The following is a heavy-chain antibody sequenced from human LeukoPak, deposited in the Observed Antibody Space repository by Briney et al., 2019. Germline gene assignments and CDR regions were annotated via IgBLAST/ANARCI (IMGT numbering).Heavy chain of an antibody. Sequence: SSETLSLTCTGSGGSISSYYWSWIRQPPGKGLEWIGYIYYSGSTNYNPSLKSRVTISVDTSKNHFSLKLSSVTAADTAVYYCARGQTGYYYWGQGTLVTVSS. V-gene: IGHV4-59*01. D-gene: IGHD3-9*01. CDR2: IYYSGST. CDR1: GGSISSYY. CDR3: ARGQTGYYY. J-gene: IGHJ4*02.